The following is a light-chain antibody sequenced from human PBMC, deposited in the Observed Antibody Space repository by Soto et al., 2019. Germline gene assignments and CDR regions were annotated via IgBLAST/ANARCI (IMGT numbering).Light chain of an antibody. J-gene: IGKJ5*01. Sequence: QSPSSLSASVGERFPITGRASQDISSYFAWYQPNPGKAPTLRIYAASTLQSGVPSRVSGSGSGTEFTLTITSLQTEDVATYYGQQLNFFPITFGQGTRLDNK. CDR2: AAS. CDR3: QQLNFFPIT. V-gene: IGKV1-9*01. CDR1: QDISSY.